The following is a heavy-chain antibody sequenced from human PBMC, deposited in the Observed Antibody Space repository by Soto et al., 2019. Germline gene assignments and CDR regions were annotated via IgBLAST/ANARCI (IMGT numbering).Heavy chain of an antibody. D-gene: IGHD3-16*02. CDR2: ISFDEKIQ. V-gene: IGHV3-30*18. Sequence: QVQLVESGGGVVQPGRTLRLSCAASGFTFNTDGMDWVRQAPGMWLEWVAVISFDEKIQYYADSVKGRFTISRDNSQNTMSLQMDSLRPEDTAVYYCAKVAERSMITFGGVIAAWGQGTLVTLSS. CDR3: AKVAERSMITFGGVIAA. J-gene: IGHJ5*02. CDR1: GFTFNTDG.